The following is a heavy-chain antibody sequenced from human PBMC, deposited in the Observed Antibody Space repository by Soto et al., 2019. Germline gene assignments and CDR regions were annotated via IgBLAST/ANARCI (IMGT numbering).Heavy chain of an antibody. CDR1: GGSFSGYY. CDR2: INHSGRT. Sequence: SETLSLTCAVYGGSFSGYYWSWIRQPPGKGLEWFGEINHSGRTNYNPSLKSRVTISVDTSKNQFSLKLSSVTAADTAVYYCARGHYYDSSGYYFYDYWGQGTLVTVSS. CDR3: ARGHYYDSSGYYFYDY. D-gene: IGHD3-22*01. V-gene: IGHV4-34*01. J-gene: IGHJ4*02.